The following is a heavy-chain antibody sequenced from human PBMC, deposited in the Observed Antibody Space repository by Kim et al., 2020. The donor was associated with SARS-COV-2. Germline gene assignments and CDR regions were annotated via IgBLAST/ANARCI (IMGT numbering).Heavy chain of an antibody. D-gene: IGHD2-21*02. CDR2: IIPIFGTA. Sequence: SVKVSCKASGGTFSSYAISWVRQAPGRGLEWMGGIIPIFGTANYAQKFQGRVTITADESTSTAYMELSSLRSEDTAVYYCARGVLPIVVVTAFFYWGQGTLVTVSS. CDR3: ARGVLPIVVVTAFFY. CDR1: GGTFSSYA. V-gene: IGHV1-69*13. J-gene: IGHJ4*02.